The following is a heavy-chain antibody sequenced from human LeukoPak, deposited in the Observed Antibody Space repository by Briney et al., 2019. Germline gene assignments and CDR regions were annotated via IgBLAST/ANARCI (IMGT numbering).Heavy chain of an antibody. CDR1: GYIFANYV. Sequence: GASVKVSCQASGYIFANYVVHWVRQAPGQRPEWMGWIKAGNGDTKYSPIFQDRLTITRDTSASTVYMELSSLTSEDTALYYCARDDRTDTCYPGGYWGQGTLVTVSS. CDR3: ARDDRTDTCYPGGY. D-gene: IGHD2-2*01. V-gene: IGHV1-3*01. CDR2: IKAGNGDT. J-gene: IGHJ4*02.